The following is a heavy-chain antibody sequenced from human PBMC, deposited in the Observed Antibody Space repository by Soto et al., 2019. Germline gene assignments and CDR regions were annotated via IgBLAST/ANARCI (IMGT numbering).Heavy chain of an antibody. D-gene: IGHD1-1*01. CDR3: AKGQGYYFDATGYTFDY. J-gene: IGHJ4*02. CDR2: IGGGGAST. Sequence: GGSLRLSCVVSGSPFNRYAMTWVRQVPGKGPEWVACIGGGGASTYYADSVKGRFTISRDDSKNTLYLQMTSLRAEDTAVYFCAKGQGYYFDATGYTFDYWGQGTLVTVSS. CDR1: GSPFNRYA. V-gene: IGHV3-23*01.